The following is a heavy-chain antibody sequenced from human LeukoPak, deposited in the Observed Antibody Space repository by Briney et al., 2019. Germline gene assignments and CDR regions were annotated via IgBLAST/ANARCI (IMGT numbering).Heavy chain of an antibody. D-gene: IGHD3-10*01. CDR2: IHSGGTT. J-gene: IGHJ6*03. CDR1: GFTVSSNY. CDR3: ARDSGYHYYMDV. Sequence: QSGGSLRLSCAASGFTVSSNYMSWVRQAPGKGPEWVSVIHSGGTTYYADSVKGRFTISRDNSKNTLYLQMNRLRAEDTAVYYCARDSGYHYYMDVWGKGTTVTVSS. V-gene: IGHV3-53*01.